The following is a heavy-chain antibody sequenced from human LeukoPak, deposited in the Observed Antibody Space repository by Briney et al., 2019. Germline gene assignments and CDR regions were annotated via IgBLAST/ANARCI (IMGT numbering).Heavy chain of an antibody. CDR2: IKPDGTEK. CDR3: ARNAPYSSGWYHYFYYMDV. D-gene: IGHD6-19*01. V-gene: IGHV3-7*01. Sequence: GGSLRLSCAASGFTLSSYGMSWVRQAPGKGLEWVANIKPDGTEKYYVDSMKGRFTISRDNANNSLYLQMNSLRADDTAVYYCARNAPYSSGWYHYFYYMDVWGKGTTVTVSS. J-gene: IGHJ6*03. CDR1: GFTLSSYG.